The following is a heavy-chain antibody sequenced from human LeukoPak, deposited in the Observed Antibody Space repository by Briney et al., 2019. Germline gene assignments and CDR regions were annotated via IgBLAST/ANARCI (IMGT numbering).Heavy chain of an antibody. V-gene: IGHV1-46*01. J-gene: IGHJ4*02. CDR1: GYTFTSYY. CDR2: INPSGGST. CDR3: ARIPAFGEAAAGTLDY. D-gene: IGHD6-13*01. Sequence: GASVKVSCKATGYTFTSYYMHWVRQAPGQGLEGMGIINPSGGSTSYAQKFQGRVTMTRDMSTSTVYMELSSLRSEDTAVYYCARIPAFGEAAAGTLDYWGQGTLVTVSS.